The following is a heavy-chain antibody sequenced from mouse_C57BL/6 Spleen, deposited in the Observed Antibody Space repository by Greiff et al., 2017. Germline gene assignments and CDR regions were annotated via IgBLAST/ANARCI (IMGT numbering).Heavy chain of an antibody. CDR3: AREGGDGPYYFDY. CDR1: GFTFSDYY. Sequence: EVKLVESEGGLVQPGSSMKLSCTASGFTFSDYYMAWVRQVPEKGLEWVANINYDGSSTYYLDSLKSRFIISRDNAKNILYLQMSSLKSEDTATYYCAREGGDGPYYFDYWGQGTTLTVSS. V-gene: IGHV5-16*01. D-gene: IGHD2-3*01. J-gene: IGHJ2*01. CDR2: INYDGSST.